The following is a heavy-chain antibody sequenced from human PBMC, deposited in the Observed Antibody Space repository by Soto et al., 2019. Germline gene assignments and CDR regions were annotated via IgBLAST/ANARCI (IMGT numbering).Heavy chain of an antibody. D-gene: IGHD2-8*01. J-gene: IGHJ4*02. CDR3: VRDQWYAVDY. Sequence: EAQLVESGGGLVQPGGSLRLSFAASGFTFNYYSMNWVRQAPGKGLEWVSYIGQNGNSRYYGQSVKGRFTISRDNAKNSLFLQMNSLGVEDTAVYYCVRDQWYAVDYWGQGIMVTASS. V-gene: IGHV3-48*01. CDR1: GFTFNYYS. CDR2: IGQNGNSR.